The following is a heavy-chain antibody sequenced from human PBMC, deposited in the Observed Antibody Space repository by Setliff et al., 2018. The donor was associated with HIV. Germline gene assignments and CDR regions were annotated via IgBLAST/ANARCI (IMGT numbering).Heavy chain of an antibody. CDR2: IDPSGDYT. Sequence: GASVKVSCKASGYTFTGYYMHWVRQAPGQGLEWMGIIDPSGDYTNYAQKFQGRVTMTRGTSTTTVYMELSSLRTEDSAVYYCAREGVDTRSSTDYRYYMDVWGKGTTVTVSS. D-gene: IGHD5-18*01. CDR1: GYTFTGYY. J-gene: IGHJ6*03. CDR3: AREGVDTRSSTDYRYYMDV. V-gene: IGHV1-46*01.